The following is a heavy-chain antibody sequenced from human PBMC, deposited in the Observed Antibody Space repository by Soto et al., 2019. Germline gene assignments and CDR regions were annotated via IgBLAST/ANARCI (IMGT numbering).Heavy chain of an antibody. CDR1: GFTFSGCA. D-gene: IGHD3-3*01. Sequence: QVQLVESGGGVVQPGRSLRLSCAASGFTFSGCAMHWVRQAPGKGLEWVAVISYDGSNKYYADSVKGRFTISRDNSKNTLYLQMNSLRAEDTAVYYCVRDKRDLRFLEWSYYFDYWGQGTLVTVSS. J-gene: IGHJ4*02. V-gene: IGHV3-30-3*01. CDR2: ISYDGSNK. CDR3: VRDKRDLRFLEWSYYFDY.